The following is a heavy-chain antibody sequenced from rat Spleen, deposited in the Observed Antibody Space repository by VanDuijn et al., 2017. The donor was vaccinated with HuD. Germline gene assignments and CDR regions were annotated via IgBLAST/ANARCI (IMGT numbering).Heavy chain of an antibody. CDR3: TRLHYVMDV. CDR1: GFTFRNYW. Sequence: EVQLVETGGGLVQPGRSLKLSCVASGFTFRNYWMYWVRQAPGKGLEWISSINTDGGRTYYSDSVKGRFTFSRDNAQNILYLQMNSLRSEDTATYYCTRLHYVMDVWGQGASVTVSS. CDR2: INTDGGRT. V-gene: IGHV5-58*01. J-gene: IGHJ4*01.